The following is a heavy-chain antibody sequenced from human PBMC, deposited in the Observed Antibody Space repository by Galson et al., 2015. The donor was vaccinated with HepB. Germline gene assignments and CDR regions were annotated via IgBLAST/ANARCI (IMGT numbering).Heavy chain of an antibody. D-gene: IGHD1-26*01. CDR1: GFTFSSYA. J-gene: IGHJ4*02. V-gene: IGHV3-23*01. Sequence: SLRLSCAASGFTFSSYAMTWVRQAPGKGLEWVSIINNSGGSTYYADSVKGRFTISRDNSKNTLYLQMNSLRAEDTAVYYCARVPLNGNYVDYWGQGPLVPVSS. CDR3: ARVPLNGNYVDY. CDR2: INNSGGST.